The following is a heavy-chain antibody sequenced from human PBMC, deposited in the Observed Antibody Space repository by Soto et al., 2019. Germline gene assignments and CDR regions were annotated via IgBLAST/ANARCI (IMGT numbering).Heavy chain of an antibody. Sequence: SETLSLTCTVSGGSISSGDYYWSWIRQPPGKGLEWIGYIYYSGSTYYDPSLKSRVTISVDTSKNQFSLKLSSVTAADTAVYYCARATGYSYGPDFDYWGQGTLVTVSS. CDR2: IYYSGST. CDR1: GGSISSGDYY. J-gene: IGHJ4*02. D-gene: IGHD5-18*01. V-gene: IGHV4-30-4*01. CDR3: ARATGYSYGPDFDY.